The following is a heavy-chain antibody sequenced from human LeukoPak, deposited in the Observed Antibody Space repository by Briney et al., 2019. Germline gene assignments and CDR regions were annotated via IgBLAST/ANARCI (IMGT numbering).Heavy chain of an antibody. V-gene: IGHV4-34*01. D-gene: IGHD6-19*01. J-gene: IGHJ4*02. CDR1: GGSFSGYY. CDR3: ARAVAGTVFDY. Sequence: SETLSLTCAVYGGSFSGYYWSWIRQPPGKGLEWIGEINHSGSTNYNPSLKSRVTISVDTSKNQFSLKLSSVTAADTAVYYCARAVAGTVFDYGGQGTLATVSS. CDR2: INHSGST.